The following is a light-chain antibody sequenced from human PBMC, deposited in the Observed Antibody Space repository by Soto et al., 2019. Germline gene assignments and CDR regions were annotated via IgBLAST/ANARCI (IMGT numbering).Light chain of an antibody. CDR1: QSVGRF. CDR3: QQLSNWPFIFT. V-gene: IGKV3-11*01. Sequence: EIVLTQYPATLSLSPGERATLSCRASQSVGRFLAWYQQKPGQAPRLLIYDASYRATAVPARFSGSGSGTDFPLNISSLEPEDFAVYYCQQLSNWPFIFTFGPGNTVDIK. J-gene: IGKJ3*01. CDR2: DAS.